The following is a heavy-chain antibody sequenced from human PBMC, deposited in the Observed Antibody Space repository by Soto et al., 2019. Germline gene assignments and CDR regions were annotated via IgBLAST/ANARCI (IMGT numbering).Heavy chain of an antibody. Sequence: SETLSLTCAVYGGSFSGYYWSWIRQPPGKGLEWIGEINHSGSTNYNPSLKSRVTISVDTSKNQFSLKLSSVTAADTAVYYCASHRYYDFWSGPMSKYNWFDPWGQGTLVTVSS. CDR1: GGSFSGYY. CDR2: INHSGST. CDR3: ASHRYYDFWSGPMSKYNWFDP. V-gene: IGHV4-34*01. J-gene: IGHJ5*02. D-gene: IGHD3-3*01.